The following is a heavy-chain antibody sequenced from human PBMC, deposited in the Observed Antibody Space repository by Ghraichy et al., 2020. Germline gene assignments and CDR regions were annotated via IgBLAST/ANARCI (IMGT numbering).Heavy chain of an antibody. D-gene: IGHD3-10*01. V-gene: IGHV3-23*01. J-gene: IGHJ3*01. CDR1: GFNFRYYD. CDR3: AKDRDQHGVGSRALDV. CDR2: ISGSGGRT. Sequence: GGSLRLSCEASGFNFRYYDISWVRQAPGKGLDWVTGISGSGGRTCSADSAKGRFTISRDNSKSTVYLQMNSLRAEDTALYFCAKDRDQHGVGSRALDVSGQGIMVTVYS.